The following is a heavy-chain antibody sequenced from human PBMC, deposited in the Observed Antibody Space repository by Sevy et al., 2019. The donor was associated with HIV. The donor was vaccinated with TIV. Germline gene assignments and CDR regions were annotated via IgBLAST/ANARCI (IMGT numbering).Heavy chain of an antibody. V-gene: IGHV3-30*03. CDR1: GFTFTRYA. D-gene: IGHD3-16*01. Sequence: GGSLRLSCEASGFTFTRYAFHWVRQAPGKGLEWVAVVSKEGTNKDYADSVKGRFTISRDNSRNTLYLQMQSLRADDTAVYYCARDPHSVPPWGSFDSWGQGTLVTVSS. J-gene: IGHJ4*02. CDR2: VSKEGTNK. CDR3: ARDPHSVPPWGSFDS.